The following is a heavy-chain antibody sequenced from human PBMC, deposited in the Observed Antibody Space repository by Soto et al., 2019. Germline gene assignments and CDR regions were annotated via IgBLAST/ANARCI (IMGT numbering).Heavy chain of an antibody. V-gene: IGHV3-30*18. CDR2: ISHDENIK. D-gene: IGHD6-13*01. J-gene: IGHJ6*02. CDR1: GFTFSNFG. CDR3: ANLPRSSWHHYHDGMDT. Sequence: QVQLVESGGTVIQPGRSLRLSCAASGFTFSNFGMHWVRQAPGTGLEWVAVISHDENIKAYTDYVKGRFSISRDNSKNALYLKMNSLTPADAAVYYCANLPRSSWHHYHDGMDTWGQGSTVTVSS.